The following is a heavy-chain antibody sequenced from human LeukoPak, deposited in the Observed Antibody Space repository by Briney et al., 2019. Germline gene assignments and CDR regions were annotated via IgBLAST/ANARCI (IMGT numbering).Heavy chain of an antibody. CDR2: INPYNGNT. Sequence: ASVKVSCKASGYTFTSYGISWVRQAPGQGLEWMGWINPYNGNTNYAQKLRGRVTMTTDTSTSTAYMELRSLRSDDTAVYYCARVAAADYFDYWGQGTLVTVSS. J-gene: IGHJ4*02. D-gene: IGHD6-13*01. CDR3: ARVAAADYFDY. CDR1: GYTFTSYG. V-gene: IGHV1-18*01.